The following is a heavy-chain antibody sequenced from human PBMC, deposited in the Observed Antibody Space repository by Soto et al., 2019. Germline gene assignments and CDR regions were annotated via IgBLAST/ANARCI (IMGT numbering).Heavy chain of an antibody. V-gene: IGHV5-51*01. CDR3: ASSVLVTSTMNYFDL. CDR2: IYPDDSDT. CDR1: GYSFSNFW. J-gene: IGHJ4*02. D-gene: IGHD2-8*02. Sequence: PGESLKISCQASGYSFSNFWIAWARPMPGEGLEWLGIIYPDDSDTRYSPSFLGQVTISADKSIKTTYLQWSSLKASDTAIYFCASSVLVTSTMNYFDLWGQGTLVTVSS.